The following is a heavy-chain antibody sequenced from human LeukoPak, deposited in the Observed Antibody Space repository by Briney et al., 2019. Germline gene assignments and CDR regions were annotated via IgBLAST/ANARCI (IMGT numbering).Heavy chain of an antibody. CDR2: INHSGGT. CDR1: GGSFSGYS. V-gene: IGHV4-34*01. J-gene: IGHJ1*01. Sequence: SETLSLTCVVYGGSFSGYSWSWIRQPPGEGLEWIGEINHSGGTNYNPSLKSRVTISVDTSKNRLSLKLSDVTAADTAVYYCARVFRIFSGYFQHWGQGTLVTVSS. CDR3: ARVFRIFSGYFQH. D-gene: IGHD2-15*01.